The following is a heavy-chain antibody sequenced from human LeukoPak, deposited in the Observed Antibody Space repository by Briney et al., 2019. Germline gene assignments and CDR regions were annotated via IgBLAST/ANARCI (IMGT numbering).Heavy chain of an antibody. CDR2: INPSGGST. D-gene: IGHD3-3*01. V-gene: IGHV1-46*01. CDR1: GYTFTSYY. J-gene: IGHJ6*02. CDR3: ARGPPSYYDFWSGYYYNGMDV. Sequence: ASVKVSCKASGYTFTSYYMHWVRQAPGQGLEWMGIINPSGGSTSYAQKFQGRVTMTRDTSISTAYMELSSLRSDDTAVYYCARGPPSYYDFWSGYYYNGMDVWGQGTTVTVSS.